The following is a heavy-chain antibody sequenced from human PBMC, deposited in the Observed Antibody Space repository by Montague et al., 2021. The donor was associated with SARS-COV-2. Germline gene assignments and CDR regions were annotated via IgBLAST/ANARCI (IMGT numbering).Heavy chain of an antibody. J-gene: IGHJ4*02. V-gene: IGHV4-61*01. CDR3: ARSRANVPSRPGFDY. CDR1: GDSVASGNFY. CDR2: MYYTGHT. Sequence: SETLSLTCTVSGDSVASGNFYWSWIRQPPGKGLEWIGYMYYTGHTNYNPPLESRVTMPVDPSKNQFSLTLTSVAAADTAVYYCARSRANVPSRPGFDYWGQGALVTVSS. D-gene: IGHD6-6*01.